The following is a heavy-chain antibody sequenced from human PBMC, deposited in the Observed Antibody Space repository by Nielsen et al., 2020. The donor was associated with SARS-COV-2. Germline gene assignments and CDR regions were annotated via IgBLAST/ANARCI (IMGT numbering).Heavy chain of an antibody. Sequence: GESLKISCAASGFTFSDYCMSWIRQAPGKGLEWVSYISSSGSTIYYADSVKGRFTISRDNAKNSLYLQMNSLRAEDTAVYYCARYRVYDFWSGYPIDYWGQGTLVTVSS. V-gene: IGHV3-11*01. CDR1: GFTFSDYC. D-gene: IGHD3-3*01. CDR2: ISSSGSTI. CDR3: ARYRVYDFWSGYPIDY. J-gene: IGHJ4*02.